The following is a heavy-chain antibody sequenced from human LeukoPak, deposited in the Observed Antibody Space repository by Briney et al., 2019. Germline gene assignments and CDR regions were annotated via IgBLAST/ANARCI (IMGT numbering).Heavy chain of an antibody. Sequence: PSETLSLTCTVSGGSISSYYWSWIRQPPGKGLGWIGDIYYSGSTNYNPSLKSRVTISVDTSKNQFSLKLSSVTAADTAVYYCARQNSGSYYYAFDIWGQGTMVTVSS. J-gene: IGHJ3*02. CDR3: ARQNSGSYYYAFDI. V-gene: IGHV4-59*08. CDR2: IYYSGST. CDR1: GGSISSYY. D-gene: IGHD1-26*01.